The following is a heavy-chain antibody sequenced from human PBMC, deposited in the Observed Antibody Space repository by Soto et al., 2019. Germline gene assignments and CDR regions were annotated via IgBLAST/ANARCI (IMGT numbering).Heavy chain of an antibody. CDR1: GFTFSSYG. V-gene: IGHV3-33*01. CDR3: ARDRGYGDYEYDY. D-gene: IGHD4-17*01. J-gene: IGHJ4*02. CDR2: IWYDGSNK. Sequence: VQLVESGGGVVQPGRSLRLSCAASGFTFSSYGMHWVRQAPGKGLEWVAVIWYDGSNKYYADSVKGRFTISRDNSKNTLYLQMNSLRAEDTAVYYCARDRGYGDYEYDYWGQGTLVTVSS.